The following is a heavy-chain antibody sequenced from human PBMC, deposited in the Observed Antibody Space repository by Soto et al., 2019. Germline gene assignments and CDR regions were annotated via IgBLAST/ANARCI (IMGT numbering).Heavy chain of an antibody. J-gene: IGHJ6*02. D-gene: IGHD4-17*01. CDR1: GYSFTSNW. CDR2: IDPSDSYT. Sequence: PGESLKISCKGSGYSFTSNWITWVRQMPGKGLEWMGRIDPSDSYTNYSPSFQGHVTISADKSISTAYLQWSSLKASDTAVYYCARDRGDYETGDYYGMDVWGQGTTVTVSS. V-gene: IGHV5-10-1*01. CDR3: ARDRGDYETGDYYGMDV.